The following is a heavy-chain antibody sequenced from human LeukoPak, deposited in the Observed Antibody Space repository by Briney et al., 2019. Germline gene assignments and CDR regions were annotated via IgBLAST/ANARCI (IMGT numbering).Heavy chain of an antibody. CDR1: GFTVSSNY. CDR2: IYSGGST. CDR3: ARVSAHAGIAVAASDY. V-gene: IGHV3-66*01. J-gene: IGHJ4*02. D-gene: IGHD6-19*01. Sequence: GSLRLSCAASGFTVSSNYMSWVRQAPGKGLEWVSVIYSGGSTYYADSVKGRFTISRDNSRNTLYLQMNSLRAEDTAVYYCARVSAHAGIAVAASDYWGQGTLVTVSS.